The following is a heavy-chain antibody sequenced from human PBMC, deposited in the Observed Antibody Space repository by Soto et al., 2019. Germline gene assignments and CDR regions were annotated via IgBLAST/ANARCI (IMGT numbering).Heavy chain of an antibody. CDR3: ARQKDFYYDSSGYGAFDI. J-gene: IGHJ3*02. V-gene: IGHV5-51*01. D-gene: IGHD3-22*01. CDR1: GYSFTSYW. CDR2: IYPGDSDT. Sequence: GESLKISCKGSGYSFTSYWIGWVRQMPGKGLEWMGIIYPGDSDTRYSPSFQGQVTISADKSISTAYLQWSSLKASDTAMYYCARQKDFYYDSSGYGAFDICGQLKTVPV.